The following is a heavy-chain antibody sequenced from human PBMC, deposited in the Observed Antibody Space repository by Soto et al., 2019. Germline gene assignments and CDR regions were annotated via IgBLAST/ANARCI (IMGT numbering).Heavy chain of an antibody. D-gene: IGHD3-22*01. CDR2: ITPMFGTP. J-gene: IGHJ4*02. Sequence: QVQLVQSGAEVKKPGSSVKISCKASGGPLSSYAISWVRQAPGQGLEWMGGITPMFGTPNYAQNFRGRVTIPADESTTAAYMELYNLRSEDTAMYFCERAGTLYDSRAYYYLYWGQGTLVTVSS. V-gene: IGHV1-69*01. CDR3: ERAGTLYDSRAYYYLY. CDR1: GGPLSSYA.